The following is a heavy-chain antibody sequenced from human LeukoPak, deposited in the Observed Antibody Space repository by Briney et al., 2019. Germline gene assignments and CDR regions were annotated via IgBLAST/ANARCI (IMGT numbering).Heavy chain of an antibody. CDR3: AKDPEY. V-gene: IGHV3-23*01. J-gene: IGHJ6*04. Sequence: GGSLRLSCAASGFAFSNYVNWVRQAPGKGLEWVSAISGSGGSTYYADSVKGRFTISRDNSKNTLYLQMNSLRAEDTAVYYCAKDPEYWGKGTTVTVSS. D-gene: IGHD6-6*01. CDR1: GFAFSNYV. CDR2: ISGSGGST.